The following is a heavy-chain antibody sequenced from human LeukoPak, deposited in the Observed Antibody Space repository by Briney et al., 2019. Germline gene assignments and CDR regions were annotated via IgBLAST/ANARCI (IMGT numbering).Heavy chain of an antibody. V-gene: IGHV1-69*04. CDR2: IIPILGIA. Sequence: SVKVSCKASGGTFSSYAISWVRQAPGQGLEWMGRIIPILGIANYAQKFQGRVTITADKSTSTAYMELSSLRSEDTAVYYCARGRIAAAGTGEYFQHWGQGTLATVSS. CDR1: GGTFSSYA. D-gene: IGHD6-13*01. CDR3: ARGRIAAAGTGEYFQH. J-gene: IGHJ1*01.